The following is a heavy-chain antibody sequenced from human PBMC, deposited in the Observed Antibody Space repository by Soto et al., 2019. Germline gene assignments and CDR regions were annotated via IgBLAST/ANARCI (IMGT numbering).Heavy chain of an antibody. CDR3: ARGEMATIWPLAY. V-gene: IGHV3-74*01. Sequence: EVQLVESGGGLVQPGGSLSLSCAASGFTFSAYWMHWVRQAPGAGLVCVSRINSDGTTTNYAHSVKGRFTTSRDNAENTLDLQIKSLRAEDTAVYYCARGEMATIWPLAYWGQGALVTFAS. CDR2: INSDGTTT. J-gene: IGHJ4*02. CDR1: GFTFSAYW. D-gene: IGHD5-12*01.